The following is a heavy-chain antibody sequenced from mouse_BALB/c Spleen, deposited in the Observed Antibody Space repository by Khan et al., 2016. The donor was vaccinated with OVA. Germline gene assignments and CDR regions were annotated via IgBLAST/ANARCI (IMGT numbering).Heavy chain of an antibody. V-gene: IGHV5-17*02. CDR1: GYTFTSFG. CDR2: IIGDSYNT. CDR3: ARSYFYGYYFDQ. D-gene: IGHD1-1*01. Sequence: EVELVEAGGGLVQPGGSLKLSCVASGYTFTSFGMHWVRQAPEKGLEWVAYIIGDSYNTYYTDTLKGRFSISRDNSENTLFLQMTSVRANDMAMYYCARSYFYGYYFDQWGQGTTLTVSS. J-gene: IGHJ2*01.